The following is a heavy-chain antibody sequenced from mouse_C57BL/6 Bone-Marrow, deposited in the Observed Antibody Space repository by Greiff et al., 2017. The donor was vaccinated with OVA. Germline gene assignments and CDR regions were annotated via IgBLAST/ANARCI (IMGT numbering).Heavy chain of an antibody. Sequence: VKVVESGPGLVAPSQSLSITCTVSGFSLTSYGVDWVRQSPGKGLAWLGVIWGVGSTTYNSALKSSLSISKDNSKSQVFLKMNSLQTDDTAMYYCASVLITTVRAFAYWGQGTLVTVSA. D-gene: IGHD1-1*01. V-gene: IGHV2-6*01. CDR2: IWGVGST. CDR1: GFSLTSYG. CDR3: ASVLITTVRAFAY. J-gene: IGHJ3*01.